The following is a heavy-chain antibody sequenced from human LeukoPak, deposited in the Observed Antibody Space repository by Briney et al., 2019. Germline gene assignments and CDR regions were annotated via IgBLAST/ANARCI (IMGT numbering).Heavy chain of an antibody. J-gene: IGHJ5*02. Sequence: ASVKVSFKASGYTFTSYYMHWVRQAPGQGLEWMGIINPSGGSTSYAQKFQGRVTMTRDMSTSTVYMELSSLRSEDTAVYYCARGKVAVAGKNWFDPWGQGTLVTVSS. CDR1: GYTFTSYY. CDR2: INPSGGST. CDR3: ARGKVAVAGKNWFDP. D-gene: IGHD6-19*01. V-gene: IGHV1-46*01.